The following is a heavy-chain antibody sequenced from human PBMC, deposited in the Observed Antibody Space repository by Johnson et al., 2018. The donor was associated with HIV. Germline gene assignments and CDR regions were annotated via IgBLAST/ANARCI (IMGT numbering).Heavy chain of an antibody. CDR1: GFTFSSYA. Sequence: VQLVESGGGLVQPGGSLRLSCAASGFTFSSYAMSWVRQAPGKGLEWVSAISGGGGSTYYADSVKGRFTISRDNSKNTLYLQMNSLRAEDTAVYYCAKVSGYDFWSGYYTDDAFDIWGQGTMVTVSS. CDR2: ISGGGGST. CDR3: AKVSGYDFWSGYYTDDAFDI. D-gene: IGHD3-3*01. J-gene: IGHJ3*02. V-gene: IGHV3-23*04.